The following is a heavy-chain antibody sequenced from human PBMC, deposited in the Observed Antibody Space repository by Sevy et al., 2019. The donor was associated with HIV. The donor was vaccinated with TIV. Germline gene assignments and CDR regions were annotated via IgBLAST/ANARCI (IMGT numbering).Heavy chain of an antibody. Sequence: GGSLRLSCAASGFTFTNFWMSWVRQAPGKGLEWVANVNNDGSGQKYADSVKGRFIISRGNAKNSLYLQMNSLRTEDTAVYYCARNSGYWGQGTLVTVSS. J-gene: IGHJ4*02. CDR3: ARNSGY. V-gene: IGHV3-7*01. CDR2: VNNDGSGQ. CDR1: GFTFTNFW. D-gene: IGHD6-19*01.